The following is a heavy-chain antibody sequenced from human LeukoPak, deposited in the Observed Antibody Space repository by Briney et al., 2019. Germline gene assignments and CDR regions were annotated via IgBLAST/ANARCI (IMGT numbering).Heavy chain of an antibody. V-gene: IGHV4-30-2*01. J-gene: IGHJ3*02. CDR3: ARDVVPAVLDAFDI. D-gene: IGHD2-2*01. CDR2: IYHSGST. Sequence: SETLSLTCTVSGGSISSGGYYWSWIRQPPGKGLEWIGYIYHSGSTYYNPPLKSRVTISVDRSKNQFSLKLSSVTAADTAVYYCARDVVPAVLDAFDIWGQGTMVTVSS. CDR1: GGSISSGGYY.